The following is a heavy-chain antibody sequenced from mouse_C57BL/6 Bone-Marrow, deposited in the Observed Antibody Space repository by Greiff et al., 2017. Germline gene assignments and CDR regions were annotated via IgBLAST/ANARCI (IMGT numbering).Heavy chain of an antibody. J-gene: IGHJ1*03. V-gene: IGHV1-59*01. CDR3: ARPMYYYGSSYVWYFDV. CDR1: GYTFTSYW. D-gene: IGHD1-1*01. Sequence: VQLQQPGAELVRPGTSVKLSCKASGYTFTSYWMHWVKQRPGQGLEWIGVIDPSDSYTNYNQKFKGKATLTVDTSSSTAYMQLSSLTSEDSAVYYCARPMYYYGSSYVWYFDVWGTGTTVTVSS. CDR2: IDPSDSYT.